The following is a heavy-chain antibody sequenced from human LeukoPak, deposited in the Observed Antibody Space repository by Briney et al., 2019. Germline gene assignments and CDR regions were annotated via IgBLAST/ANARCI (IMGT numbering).Heavy chain of an antibody. CDR3: ANDQRALLWFGKTGSHFDY. V-gene: IGHV3-30*02. J-gene: IGHJ4*02. CDR1: GFTFSSYG. D-gene: IGHD3-10*01. CDR2: IRYDGGNK. Sequence: GGSLRLSCAASGFTFSSYGMHWVRQAPGKGLEWVAFIRYDGGNKYYADSVKGRFTISRDNSKNTLYLQMNSLRAEDTAVYYCANDQRALLWFGKTGSHFDYWGQGTLVTVSS.